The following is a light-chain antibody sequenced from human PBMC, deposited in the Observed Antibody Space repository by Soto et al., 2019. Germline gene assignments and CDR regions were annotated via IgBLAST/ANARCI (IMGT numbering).Light chain of an antibody. J-gene: IGKJ4*01. CDR1: RSVLYKSNNKNH. Sequence: DIVIAQSKDSLAVSLGERATMNCKCSRSVLYKSNNKNHLAWYQQKPGQPPQLIIYWASTRESGVPERFSGSGSGTDFTLTISSLEAEDVAFYWCQQYFDVPFTFGGRTKV. CDR2: WAS. V-gene: IGKV4-1*01. CDR3: QQYFDVPFT.